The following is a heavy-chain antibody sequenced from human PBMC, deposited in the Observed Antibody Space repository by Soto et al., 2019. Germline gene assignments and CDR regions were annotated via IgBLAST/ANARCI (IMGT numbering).Heavy chain of an antibody. CDR1: GYTFTSYY. J-gene: IGHJ4*02. CDR2: INPSGGST. CDR3: ARDRVAAAGDY. V-gene: IGHV1-46*01. D-gene: IGHD6-13*01. Sequence: ASVKVSCKASGYTFTSYYMHWVRQAPGQGLEWMGIINPSGGSTSYAQKFQGRVTMTRDTSTSTVYMELSSLISEDTAVYYCARDRVAAAGDYWGQGTLVTVSS.